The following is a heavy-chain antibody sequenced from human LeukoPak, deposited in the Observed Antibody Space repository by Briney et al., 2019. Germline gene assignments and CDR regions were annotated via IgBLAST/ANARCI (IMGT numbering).Heavy chain of an antibody. J-gene: IGHJ6*03. V-gene: IGHV4-61*02. CDR2: IYTSGGT. Sequence: SETPSLTCTVSGGSISSGSYYWSWIRQPAGKGLEWIGRIYTSGGTNYNPSLKSRVTISVDTSKNQFSLKLSSVTAADTAVYYCARMALRYYYYYMDVWGKGTTVTVSS. CDR3: ARMALRYYYYYMDV. D-gene: IGHD5-24*01. CDR1: GGSISSGSYY.